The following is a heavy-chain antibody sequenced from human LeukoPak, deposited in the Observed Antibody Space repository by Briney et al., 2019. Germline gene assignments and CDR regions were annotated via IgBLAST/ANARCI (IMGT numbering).Heavy chain of an antibody. Sequence: SETLSLTCTVSGDSISSYYWSWIRQPAGKGLEWIGHINYSGSTYYNPSLKSRVTISVDTSKKQFSLKLTSVTAADTAVYYCARSGYCSSTSCYTTVWFDPWGQGTLLTVSS. CDR2: INYSGST. D-gene: IGHD2-2*02. CDR1: GDSISSYY. J-gene: IGHJ5*02. CDR3: ARSGYCSSTSCYTTVWFDP. V-gene: IGHV4-59*06.